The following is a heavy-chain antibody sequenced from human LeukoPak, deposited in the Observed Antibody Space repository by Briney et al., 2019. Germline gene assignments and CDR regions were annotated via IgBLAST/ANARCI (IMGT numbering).Heavy chain of an antibody. D-gene: IGHD3-3*01. CDR2: ISSSGSTI. J-gene: IGHJ6*02. CDR3: ARDFHNTYYDFWSGVPYYGMDV. CDR1: GFTFSSYE. V-gene: IGHV3-48*03. Sequence: GALRLSCAASGFTFSSYEMNWVRQAPGKGLEWVSYISSSGSTIYYADSVKGRFTISRDNAKNSLYLQMNSLRAEDTAVYYCARDFHNTYYDFWSGVPYYGMDVWGQGTTVTVSS.